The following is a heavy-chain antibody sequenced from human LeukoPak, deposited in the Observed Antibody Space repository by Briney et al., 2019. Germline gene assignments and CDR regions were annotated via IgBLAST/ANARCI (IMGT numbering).Heavy chain of an antibody. Sequence: GASVKVSRKASGGTFSSYAISWVRQAPGQGLEWMGGIIPIFGTANYAQKFQGRVTITADESTSTAYMELSSLRSEDTAVYYCARSSGFMYYDFWRFDYWGQGTLVTVSS. CDR1: GGTFSSYA. CDR3: ARSSGFMYYDFWRFDY. CDR2: IIPIFGTA. D-gene: IGHD3-3*01. J-gene: IGHJ4*02. V-gene: IGHV1-69*01.